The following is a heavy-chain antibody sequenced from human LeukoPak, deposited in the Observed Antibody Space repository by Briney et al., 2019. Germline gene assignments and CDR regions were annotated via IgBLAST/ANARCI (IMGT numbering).Heavy chain of an antibody. Sequence: SETLSLTCTVSGGSISSYYWSWIRQPPGKGLEWIGYIYYSGSTNYNPSLKSRVTISADTSKKQFSLKLSSVTAADTAVYYCARRTTTMPTDYFDSWGQGTLVTVSS. D-gene: IGHD5-18*01. CDR1: GGSISSYY. CDR2: IYYSGST. V-gene: IGHV4-59*12. CDR3: ARRTTTMPTDYFDS. J-gene: IGHJ4*02.